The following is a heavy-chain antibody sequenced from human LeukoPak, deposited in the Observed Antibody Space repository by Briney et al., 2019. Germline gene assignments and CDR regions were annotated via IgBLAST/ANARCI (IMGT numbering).Heavy chain of an antibody. CDR2: ISAYNGYT. V-gene: IGHV1-18*01. Sequence: ASVKVSCKASGYTFTSYGISWVRQAPGQGLEWMGWISAYNGYTNYAQKLQGRVTMTTDTSTSTAYMELRSLRSDDTAVYYCARVSGSYSGSYWEDYWGQGTLVTVSS. CDR1: GYTFTSYG. CDR3: ARVSGSYSGSYWEDY. D-gene: IGHD1-26*01. J-gene: IGHJ4*02.